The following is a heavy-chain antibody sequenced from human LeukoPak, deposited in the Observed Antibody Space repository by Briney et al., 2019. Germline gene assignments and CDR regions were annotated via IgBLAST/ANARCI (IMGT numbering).Heavy chain of an antibody. Sequence: SETLSLTCTVSGYSISSGYYWGWIRQPPGKGLEWIGEINHSGSTNYNPSLKSRVTISVDTSKNQFSLKLTSVTAADTAVYYCARSAAGSFDYWGQGTLVTVSS. CDR3: ARSAAGSFDY. CDR1: GYSISSGYY. CDR2: INHSGST. J-gene: IGHJ4*02. D-gene: IGHD6-13*01. V-gene: IGHV4-38-2*02.